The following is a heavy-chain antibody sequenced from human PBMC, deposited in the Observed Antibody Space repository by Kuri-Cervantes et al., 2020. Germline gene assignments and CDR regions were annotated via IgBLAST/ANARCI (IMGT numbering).Heavy chain of an antibody. CDR1: GYSFTNDW. CDR2: IYPGDSDV. V-gene: IGHV5-51*01. J-gene: IGHJ3*02. D-gene: IGHD5-24*01. CDR3: VRRGDGHDGFDI. Sequence: GESLKLSCKNSGYSFTNDWNGWVRQMPGKGLEWVGLIYPGDSDVTYSPSFQGQVTISADKSISTAYLQWGSLKASDAAIYYCVRRGDGHDGFDIWGQGTMVTVSS.